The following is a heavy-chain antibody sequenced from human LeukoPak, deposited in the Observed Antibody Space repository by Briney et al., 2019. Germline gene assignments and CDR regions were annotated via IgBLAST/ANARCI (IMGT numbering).Heavy chain of an antibody. D-gene: IGHD1-26*01. J-gene: IGHJ4*02. Sequence: GGSLRLSCAASGFTVSGTHMSWVRQAPGKGLGWVSAMYTGGTTYYADSVAGRFTVSRDNSKNTLYLHMNSLRVEDTAVYYCAKDEATSGSGLASWGQGTLVSVSS. V-gene: IGHV3-53*01. CDR2: MYTGGTT. CDR1: GFTVSGTH. CDR3: AKDEATSGSGLAS.